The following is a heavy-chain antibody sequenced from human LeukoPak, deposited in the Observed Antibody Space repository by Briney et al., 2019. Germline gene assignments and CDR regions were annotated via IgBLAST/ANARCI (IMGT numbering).Heavy chain of an antibody. CDR2: INHSGST. CDR1: GGSFSGYY. J-gene: IGHJ4*02. D-gene: IGHD5-18*01. V-gene: IGHV4-34*01. CDR3: ARDGRLWLPFDY. Sequence: PSETLSLTCAVYGGSFSGYYWSWICQPPGKGLEWIGEINHSGSTNYNPSLKSRVTISVDTSKNQFSLKLSSVTAADTAVYYCARDGRLWLPFDYWGQGTLVTVSS.